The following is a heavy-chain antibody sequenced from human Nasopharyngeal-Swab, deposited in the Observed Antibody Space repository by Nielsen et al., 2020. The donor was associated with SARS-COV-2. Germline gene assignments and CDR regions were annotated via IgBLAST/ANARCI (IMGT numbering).Heavy chain of an antibody. CDR3: ARGPVPVAGPGQGDY. CDR2: INTNTGNP. CDR1: GYTFTSYA. J-gene: IGHJ4*02. D-gene: IGHD6-19*01. V-gene: IGHV7-4-1*02. Sequence: ASVKVFCKASGYTFTSYAMNWVRQAPGQGLEWMGWINTNTGNPTYAQGFTGRFVFSLDTSVSTAYLQISSLKAEDTAVYYCARGPVPVAGPGQGDYWGQGTLVTVSS.